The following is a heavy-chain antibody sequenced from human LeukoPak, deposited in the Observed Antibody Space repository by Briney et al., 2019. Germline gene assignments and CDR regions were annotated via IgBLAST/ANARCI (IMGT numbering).Heavy chain of an antibody. Sequence: GGSLRLSCAASGFTFSTFAMIWVRQPPGKGLEWVSAISNSGGSTYYADSVKGRFTISRDNSKNTLYLQMNSLKAEDTAVYYCAKRGVVAGGQGTLVTVSS. CDR1: GFTFSTFA. CDR2: ISNSGGST. CDR3: AKRGVVA. D-gene: IGHD3-16*01. J-gene: IGHJ4*02. V-gene: IGHV3-23*01.